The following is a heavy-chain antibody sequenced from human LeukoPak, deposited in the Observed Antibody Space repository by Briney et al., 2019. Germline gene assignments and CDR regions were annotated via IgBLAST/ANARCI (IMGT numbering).Heavy chain of an antibody. CDR3: ARAFPFDDYGDPDAFDI. CDR2: IYYSGTS. Sequence: SQTLSLTCTVSGGSISSGGYYWSWIRQHPGKGLEWIGHIYYSGTSFYNPSLTSRVTISVGRSKNQFSLKLTSVTAADTAVYYCARAFPFDDYGDPDAFDIWGQGTMVTVSS. CDR1: GGSISSGGYY. V-gene: IGHV4-31*03. J-gene: IGHJ3*02. D-gene: IGHD4-17*01.